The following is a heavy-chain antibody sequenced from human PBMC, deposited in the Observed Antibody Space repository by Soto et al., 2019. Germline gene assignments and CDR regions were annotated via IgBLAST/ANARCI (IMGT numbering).Heavy chain of an antibody. D-gene: IGHD3-16*01. CDR1: GYIFVNYG. J-gene: IGHJ6*02. CDR2: ISPYSGNT. V-gene: IGHV1-18*01. Sequence: QVQLVQSGDEVRKPGSSLTVSCKASGYIFVNYGLAWVRQAPGQGLEWMGWISPYSGNTHYAGKVQGRLTMTTDTSTSTAYMDLGSLTSDDTAVYYCAMVDNYVTPTPQDVWGQGTTVTVSS. CDR3: AMVDNYVTPTPQDV.